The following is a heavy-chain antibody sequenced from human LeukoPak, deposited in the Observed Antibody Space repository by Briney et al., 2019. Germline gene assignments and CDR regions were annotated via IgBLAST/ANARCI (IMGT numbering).Heavy chain of an antibody. V-gene: IGHV4-34*01. CDR2: INHSGST. Sequence: SETLSLTCAVYGGSFSGYYWSWIRQPPGKGLEWIGEINHSGSTNYNPSLKSRVTISVDTSKNQFSLKLSSVTAADTAVYYCARQGALRYFDWLPIQFQHWGQGTLVTVSS. J-gene: IGHJ1*01. CDR1: GGSFSGYY. D-gene: IGHD3-9*01. CDR3: ARQGALRYFDWLPIQFQH.